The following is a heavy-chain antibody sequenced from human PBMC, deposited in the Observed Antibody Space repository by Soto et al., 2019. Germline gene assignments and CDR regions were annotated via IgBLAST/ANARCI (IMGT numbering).Heavy chain of an antibody. CDR1: GFSLSTSGVG. J-gene: IGHJ4*02. CDR3: AHSARADYTYVFDY. D-gene: IGHD3-3*01. V-gene: IGHV2-5*02. Sequence: SGPTLVNPTQTLTLTCTFSGFSLSTSGVGVGWIRQPPGKALEWLALIYWDDDKRYSPSLKSRLTITKDTPKDQVVLTMTNMDSVVTVWYYCAHSARADYTYVFDYWGQGTLVTVSS. CDR2: IYWDDDK.